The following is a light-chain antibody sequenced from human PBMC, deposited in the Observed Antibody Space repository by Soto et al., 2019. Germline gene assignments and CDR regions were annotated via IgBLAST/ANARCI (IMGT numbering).Light chain of an antibody. CDR2: QAS. CDR3: QEYDSYSWS. CDR1: QSISSW. Sequence: DIPMTQSPSPLSASVGDRVTITCRASQSISSWLAWYQQKPGQAPKLLVYQASTLESGVPLRFSGSGSGTEFTVTIDSRQSDDFATYNGQEYDSYSWSFGQGTKVEVK. J-gene: IGKJ1*01. V-gene: IGKV1-5*03.